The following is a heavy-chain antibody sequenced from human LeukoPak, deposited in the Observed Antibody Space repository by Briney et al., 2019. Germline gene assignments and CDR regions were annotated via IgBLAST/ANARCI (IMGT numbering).Heavy chain of an antibody. CDR2: IYSGGST. CDR3: SLTDSSSRPGGY. Sequence: GGSLRLSCAASGFIVSSNYMSWVRQAPGKGLEWVSVIYSGGSTYYADSVKGRFTISRDNSKNTLYLQMNSLRAEDTAVYYCSLTDSSSRPGGYWGQGTLVTVSS. J-gene: IGHJ4*02. V-gene: IGHV3-53*01. CDR1: GFIVSSNY. D-gene: IGHD6-13*01.